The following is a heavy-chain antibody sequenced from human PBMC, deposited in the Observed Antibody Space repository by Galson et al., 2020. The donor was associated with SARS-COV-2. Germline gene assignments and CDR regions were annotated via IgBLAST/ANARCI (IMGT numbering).Heavy chain of an antibody. CDR2: IYHNGST. Sequence: ASETLSLTCTVSGYSISSGYYWGWIRQPPGKGLEWIGSIYHNGSTYYNPSLKSRVTISVDTSKNQFSLKLSSVTAADTAVYYCARETPRDYDYVWGSYLDYGMDVWGQGTTVTVSS. J-gene: IGHJ6*02. CDR1: GYSISSGYY. D-gene: IGHD3-16*02. CDR3: ARETPRDYDYVWGSYLDYGMDV. V-gene: IGHV4-38-2*02.